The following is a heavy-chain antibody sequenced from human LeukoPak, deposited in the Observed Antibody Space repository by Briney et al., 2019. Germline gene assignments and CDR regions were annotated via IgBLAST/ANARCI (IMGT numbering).Heavy chain of an antibody. V-gene: IGHV1-69*05. CDR1: GGTFSSYA. J-gene: IGHJ5*02. D-gene: IGHD2-2*02. CDR2: IIPIFSTA. Sequence: SVKVSCKASGGTFSSYAISWVRQAPGQGLEWMGGIIPIFSTANYAQKFQGRVTITTDESTSTAYMELSSLRSEDTAVYYCARRYCSSTSCYRGGWFDPWGQGTLVTVSS. CDR3: ARRYCSSTSCYRGGWFDP.